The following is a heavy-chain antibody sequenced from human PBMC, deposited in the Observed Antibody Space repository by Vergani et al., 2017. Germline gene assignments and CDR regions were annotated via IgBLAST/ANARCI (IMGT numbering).Heavy chain of an antibody. V-gene: IGHV3-53*03. J-gene: IGHJ4*02. D-gene: IGHD2-8*01. CDR3: AGGQASYGRAIDY. CDR1: GFTVSSNY. Sequence: EVQLVESGGGLIQPGGSLRLSCAASGFTVSSNYMSWVRQAPGKGLEWVSGISWNSGSIGYADSVKGRFTIARDNAKNSLYLQMNSLRAEDTAVYYFAGGQASYGRAIDYWGQGTLVTVSS. CDR2: SWNSGSI.